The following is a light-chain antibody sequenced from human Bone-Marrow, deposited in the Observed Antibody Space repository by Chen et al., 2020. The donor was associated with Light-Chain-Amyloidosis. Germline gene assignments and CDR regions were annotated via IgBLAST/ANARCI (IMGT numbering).Light chain of an antibody. Sequence: EIVLTQSPGTLSLSPGERATLSCRASQRVSISYLAWYQQKPGQAPRLLIYAAASRATGIPARFSGSGSGTDFTLTISRLEPEDFAVYYCQQYGSSGYTFGQGTRLEIK. CDR2: AAA. J-gene: IGKJ2*01. CDR3: QQYGSSGYT. V-gene: IGKV3-20*01. CDR1: QRVSISY.